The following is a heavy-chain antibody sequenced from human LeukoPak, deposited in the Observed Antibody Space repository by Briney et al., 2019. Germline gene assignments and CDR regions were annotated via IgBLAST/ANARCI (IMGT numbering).Heavy chain of an antibody. CDR2: IKQDGSEK. V-gene: IGHV3-7*01. CDR1: GFTFSSYW. Sequence: PGGSLRLSCAASGFTFSSYWMSWVRQAPGKGLEWVANIKQDGSEKYYVDSVKGRFTISRDNAKNSLYLQMNSLRAEDTAVYYCASRSGYNYAYAFDIWGQGTMVTVSS. J-gene: IGHJ3*02. D-gene: IGHD5-18*01. CDR3: ASRSGYNYAYAFDI.